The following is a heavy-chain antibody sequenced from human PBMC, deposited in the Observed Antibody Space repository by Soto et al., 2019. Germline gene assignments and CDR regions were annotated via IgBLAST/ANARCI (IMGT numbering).Heavy chain of an antibody. CDR3: ARKGVAFDY. D-gene: IGHD3-3*01. V-gene: IGHV3-48*02. Sequence: GSLRLSCAASGFTFRRYSINWVRQAPGKGLEWISYISTTSSSIYYADSVKGRFTISRDNAENSLFLQMNSLRDEDTAVYYCARKGVAFDYWGQGALVTVSS. CDR1: GFTFRRYS. J-gene: IGHJ4*02. CDR2: ISTTSSSI.